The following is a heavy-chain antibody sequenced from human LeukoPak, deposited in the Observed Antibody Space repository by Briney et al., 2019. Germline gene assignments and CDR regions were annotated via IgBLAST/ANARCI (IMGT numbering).Heavy chain of an antibody. CDR2: INWNGGST. D-gene: IGHD2-2*01. CDR1: GFTFSSYG. CDR3: ARILQGYCSSTSCYPVVDY. V-gene: IGHV3-20*04. Sequence: GGSLRLSCAASGFTFSSYGMSWVRQAPGKGLEWVSGINWNGGSTGYADSVKGRFTISRDNGKNSLYLQMNSLRAEDTALYYCARILQGYCSSTSCYPVVDYWGQGTLVTVSS. J-gene: IGHJ4*02.